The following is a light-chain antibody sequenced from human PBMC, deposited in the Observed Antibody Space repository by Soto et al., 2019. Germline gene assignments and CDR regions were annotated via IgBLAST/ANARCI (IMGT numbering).Light chain of an antibody. CDR1: QSVASS. Sequence: EIVLMQSPGTLSLSPGERGTLSCRASQSVASSLAWYQQKPGQAPRLLIYDASNRATGIPDRFSGRGSGTDFTLTLSRLEPEDFAVYYCQQYVNSPLTFGGGTKVEIK. J-gene: IGKJ4*01. V-gene: IGKV3-20*01. CDR3: QQYVNSPLT. CDR2: DAS.